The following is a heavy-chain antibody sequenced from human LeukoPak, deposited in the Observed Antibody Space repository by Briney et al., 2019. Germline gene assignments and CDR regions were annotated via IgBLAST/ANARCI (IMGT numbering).Heavy chain of an antibody. Sequence: GGSLRLSCAASGFTFSSYWMSWVRQAPGKGLEWVGRIKSKTDGGTTDYAAPVKGRFTISRDDSKNTLYLQMNSLKTEDTAVYYCTTVSEYYDFWSGYYSDAFDIWGQGTMVTVSS. CDR3: TTVSEYYDFWSGYYSDAFDI. J-gene: IGHJ3*02. D-gene: IGHD3-3*01. CDR2: IKSKTDGGTT. V-gene: IGHV3-15*01. CDR1: GFTFSSYW.